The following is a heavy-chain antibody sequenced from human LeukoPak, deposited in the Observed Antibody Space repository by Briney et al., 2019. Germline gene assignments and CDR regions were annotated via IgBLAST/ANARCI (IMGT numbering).Heavy chain of an antibody. J-gene: IGHJ6*04. CDR1: GGSISSYY. D-gene: IGHD3-9*01. CDR3: ARVNFDWSYYYYGMDV. Sequence: SETLSLTCTVSGGSISSYYWSWIRQPPGKGLEWIGYIYYSGSTNYNPSLKSRVTISADTSKNQFSLKLSSVTAADTAVYYCARVNFDWSYYYYGMDVWGKGTTVTVSS. CDR2: IYYSGST. V-gene: IGHV4-59*01.